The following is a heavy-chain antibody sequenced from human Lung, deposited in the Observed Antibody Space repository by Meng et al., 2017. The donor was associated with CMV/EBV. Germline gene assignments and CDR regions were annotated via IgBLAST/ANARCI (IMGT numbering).Heavy chain of an antibody. D-gene: IGHD3-16*01. V-gene: IGHV3-48*03. CDR3: ARGIRRRDELWNWRRSRSNVFYIDS. J-gene: IGHJ4*02. Sequence: SLKISXAASGFTFSIYEMNWVRQAPGKGLEWVSFISVTGSQIYYADSVKGRFTISRDNAQNSLYLQMNSLRGDDTAVYYCARGIRRRDELWNWRRSRSNVFYIDSWGQGXLVTVSS. CDR2: ISVTGSQI. CDR1: GFTFSIYE.